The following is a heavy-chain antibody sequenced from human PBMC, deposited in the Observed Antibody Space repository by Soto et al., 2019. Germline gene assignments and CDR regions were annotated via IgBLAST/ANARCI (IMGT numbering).Heavy chain of an antibody. J-gene: IGHJ6*02. D-gene: IGHD3-16*01. Sequence: QAHLEQSGAEVKRPGASVKVSCKASGYTFSDFDINWLRQASGQGPEWMGWMNSKSGDTFYAQRFQGKFNMTWDTSLSTAYMEVGSLTSDDTAIYYCARGNPFNYAGFDVWGQGTTVAVSS. CDR2: MNSKSGDT. CDR1: GYTFSDFD. V-gene: IGHV1-8*01. CDR3: ARGNPFNYAGFDV.